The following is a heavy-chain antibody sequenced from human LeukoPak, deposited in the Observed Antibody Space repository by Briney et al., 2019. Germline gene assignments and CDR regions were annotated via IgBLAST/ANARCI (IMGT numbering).Heavy chain of an antibody. J-gene: IGHJ3*02. CDR3: AKDRAYPNDVFDI. Sequence: GGSLRLSCAASGFTFSNYWMHWVRQAPGKGLEWVSYISSSGSTIYYADSVKGRFTISRDTSTSTLFLQMNSLRADDTALYYCAKDRAYPNDVFDIWGQGTMVTVS. V-gene: IGHV3-48*01. CDR2: ISSSGSTI. D-gene: IGHD2-21*01. CDR1: GFTFSNYW.